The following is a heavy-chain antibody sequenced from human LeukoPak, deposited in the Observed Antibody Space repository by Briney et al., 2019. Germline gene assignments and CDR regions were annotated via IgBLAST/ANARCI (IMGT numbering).Heavy chain of an antibody. CDR1: GGSISSGGYS. CDR3: ARLLRRLGYFDY. J-gene: IGHJ4*02. Sequence: SHTLSLICAVSGGSISSGGYSWRWIRQPPGKGLDWIGYIYHSGSTYYNPSRKSRVTISVDRSKNQFSLKLSSVTAADTAVYYCARLLRRLGYFDYWGQGTLVTVSS. D-gene: IGHD1-26*01. V-gene: IGHV4-30-2*01. CDR2: IYHSGST.